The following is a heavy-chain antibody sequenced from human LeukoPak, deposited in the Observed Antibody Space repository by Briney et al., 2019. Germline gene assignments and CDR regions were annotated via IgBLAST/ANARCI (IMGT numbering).Heavy chain of an antibody. Sequence: SETLSLTCTVSGGSISSSSYYWGWIRQPPGKGLEWIGRIYYSGSTYYNPSLKSRVTISVDTSKNQFSLKLSSVTAADTAVYYCARDPYRNYGSGPYGMDVWGQGTTVTVSS. J-gene: IGHJ6*02. CDR1: GGSISSSSYY. D-gene: IGHD3-10*01. CDR2: IYYSGST. V-gene: IGHV4-39*07. CDR3: ARDPYRNYGSGPYGMDV.